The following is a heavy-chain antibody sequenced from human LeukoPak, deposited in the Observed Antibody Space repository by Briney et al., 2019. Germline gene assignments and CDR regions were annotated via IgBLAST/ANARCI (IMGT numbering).Heavy chain of an antibody. CDR2: ISYDGSNK. J-gene: IGHJ4*02. D-gene: IGHD3-9*01. CDR1: GFTFSSYA. CDR3: ARDLVYRVYYDILTGYLFDY. Sequence: HTGGSLRLSCAASGFTFSSYAMHWVRQAPGKGLEWVAVISYDGSNKYYADSVKGRFTVSRDNSKNTLYLQMNSLRAEDKAVYYCARDLVYRVYYDILTGYLFDYWGQGTLVTVSS. V-gene: IGHV3-30-3*01.